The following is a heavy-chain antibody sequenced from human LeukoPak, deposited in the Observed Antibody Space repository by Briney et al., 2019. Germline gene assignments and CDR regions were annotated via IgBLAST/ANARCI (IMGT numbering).Heavy chain of an antibody. D-gene: IGHD4-23*01. CDR2: INGGNDAT. J-gene: IGHJ4*02. V-gene: IGHV3-23*01. CDR3: AKDLLRWSFDY. Sequence: GGSLRLSCEASAFTFSSPAMSWVRQAPGKGLEWVSTINGGNDATNYANSVKGRFTISRDNSKNTLYLQMNNLRAEDTAVYYCAKDLLRWSFDYWGQGSLVTVSS. CDR1: AFTFSSPA.